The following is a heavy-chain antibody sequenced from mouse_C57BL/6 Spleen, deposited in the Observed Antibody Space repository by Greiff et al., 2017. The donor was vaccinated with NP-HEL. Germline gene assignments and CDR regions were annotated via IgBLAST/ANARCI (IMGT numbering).Heavy chain of an antibody. CDR2: IHPNSGST. J-gene: IGHJ1*03. D-gene: IGHD2-4*01. CDR1: GYTFTSYW. V-gene: IGHV1-64*01. Sequence: QVQLQQPGAELVKPGASVKLSCKASGYTFTSYWMHWVKQRPGQGLEWIGMIHPNSGSTNYNEKFKSKATLTVDKSSSTAYMQLSSLTSVDSAVYYCAVGYDFYWYFDVWGTGTTVTVSS. CDR3: AVGYDFYWYFDV.